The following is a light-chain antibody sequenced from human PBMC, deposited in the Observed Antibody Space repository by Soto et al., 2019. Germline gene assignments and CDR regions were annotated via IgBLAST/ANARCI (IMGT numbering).Light chain of an antibody. CDR3: SSYAGSNKVV. J-gene: IGLJ2*01. Sequence: QSALTQPPSASGSPGQSVTISCTGTSSDVGGYKYVSWYQQHPGKAPKLMIYEVTKRPSGVPDRFSGSKSGNTASLTVSGLQAEDEAEYYCSSYAGSNKVVFGGGTKVTVL. CDR1: SSDVGGYKY. V-gene: IGLV2-8*01. CDR2: EVT.